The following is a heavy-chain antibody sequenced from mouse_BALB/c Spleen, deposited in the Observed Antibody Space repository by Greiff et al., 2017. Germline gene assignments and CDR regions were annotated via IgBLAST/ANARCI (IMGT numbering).Heavy chain of an antibody. V-gene: IGHV1S135*01. CDR1: GYSFTSYY. CDR3: ARGYYGSSLQAWFAY. Sequence: VQLQQSGPELMKPGASVKISCKASGYSFTSYYMHWVKQSHGKSLEWIGYIDPFNGGTSYNQKFKGKATLTVDKSSSTAYMHLSSLTSEDSAVYFCARGYYGSSLQAWFAYWGQGTLVTVSA. J-gene: IGHJ3*01. D-gene: IGHD1-1*01. CDR2: IDPFNGGT.